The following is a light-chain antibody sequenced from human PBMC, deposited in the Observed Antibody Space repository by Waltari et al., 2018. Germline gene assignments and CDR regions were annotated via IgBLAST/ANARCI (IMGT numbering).Light chain of an antibody. V-gene: IGLV2-14*03. Sequence: QSALTQPASVSGSPGQSVTISCTGTSRDVGGYEFFSWYQQHPGKAPKLLIYDVSNRPSGVSNRFAGSRSGNTASLTISDLQTDDEADYFCSSYTANSLVLFGGGTQVTVL. CDR2: DVS. CDR1: SRDVGGYEF. J-gene: IGLJ2*01. CDR3: SSYTANSLVL.